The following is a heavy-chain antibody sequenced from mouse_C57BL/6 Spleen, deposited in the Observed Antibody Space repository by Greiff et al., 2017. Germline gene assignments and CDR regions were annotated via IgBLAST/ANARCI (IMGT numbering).Heavy chain of an antibody. D-gene: IGHD3-3*01. CDR3: AREGTNWYFDV. J-gene: IGHJ1*03. CDR2: ISDGGSYT. Sequence: EVKLVESGGGLVKPGGSVKLSCAASGFTFSSYAMSWVRQTPEKRLEWVATISDGGSYTYYPDNVKGRFTISRDNAKNNLYLQMSHLKSEDTAMYYCAREGTNWYFDVWGTGTTVTVSS. V-gene: IGHV5-4*01. CDR1: GFTFSSYA.